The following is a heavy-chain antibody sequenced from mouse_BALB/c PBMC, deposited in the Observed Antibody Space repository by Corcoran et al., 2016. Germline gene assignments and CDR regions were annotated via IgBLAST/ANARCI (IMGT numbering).Heavy chain of an antibody. Sequence: EVQLQQSGAELVKPGASVKLSCTASGFNINDTYMHWVKQRPEQGLEWIGRIDPANGNSKYDPKFQGKDNITADTSSNTAYLQPSSMTSEDTAVYYCARDDDGYYYAMDYWGQGTSVTVSA. J-gene: IGHJ4*01. CDR3: ARDDDGYYYAMDY. CDR1: GFNINDTY. V-gene: IGHV14-3*02. D-gene: IGHD2-4*01. CDR2: IDPANGNS.